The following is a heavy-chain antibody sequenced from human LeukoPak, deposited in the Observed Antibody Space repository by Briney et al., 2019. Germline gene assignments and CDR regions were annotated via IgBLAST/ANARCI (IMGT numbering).Heavy chain of an antibody. CDR2: ISYDGSNK. J-gene: IGHJ5*02. Sequence: GGSLRLSCAASGFTFSSYGMHWVRQAPGKGLEWVAVISYDGSNKYYADSVKGRFTISRDNAKNSLYLQMNSLRAEDTAVYYCARDPSSGWYLKGWFDPWGQGTLVTVSS. D-gene: IGHD6-19*01. CDR1: GFTFSSYG. V-gene: IGHV3-30*03. CDR3: ARDPSSGWYLKGWFDP.